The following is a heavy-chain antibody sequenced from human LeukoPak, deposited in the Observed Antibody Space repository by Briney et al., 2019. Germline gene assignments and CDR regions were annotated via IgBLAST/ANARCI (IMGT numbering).Heavy chain of an antibody. D-gene: IGHD6-6*01. Sequence: SETLSLTCTVSGGSISSSSYYWGWIRQPPGKGLEWIGSIYYSGSTYYNPSLKSRVTISVDTSKNQFSLKLSSVTAADTAVYYCAGKYSSFPFDYWGQGTLVTVSS. CDR1: GGSISSSSYY. V-gene: IGHV4-39*07. CDR2: IYYSGST. CDR3: AGKYSSFPFDY. J-gene: IGHJ4*02.